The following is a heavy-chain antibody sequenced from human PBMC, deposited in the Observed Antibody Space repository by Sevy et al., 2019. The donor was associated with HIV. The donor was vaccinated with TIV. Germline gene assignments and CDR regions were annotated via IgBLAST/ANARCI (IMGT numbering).Heavy chain of an antibody. V-gene: IGHV3-21*01. Sequence: GGSLRLSCAASGFIFNSYSMNWVRQAPGKGLEWVSFISSNSDHIYYADSVRGRFTISRDNAKDSLFLQMNSLRAEDTAVYNCASEHSRSYGLVSRGGLDHWGQGTPVTVSS. D-gene: IGHD6-19*01. CDR2: ISSNSDHI. CDR3: ASEHSRSYGLVSRGGLDH. CDR1: GFIFNSYS. J-gene: IGHJ5*02.